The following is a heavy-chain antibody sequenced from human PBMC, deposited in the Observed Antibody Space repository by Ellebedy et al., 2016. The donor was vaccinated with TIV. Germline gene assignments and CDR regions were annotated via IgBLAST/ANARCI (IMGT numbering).Heavy chain of an antibody. CDR2: ISYNGRQT. Sequence: GESLKISCAASGFSFSTHAMHWVRQAPGKGLDWVAVISYNGRQTFYGDSVKGRFTISRDDSKKTLYLQMNSLRPEDTALYYCARDSGYCGGDCYSVGDHWGQGTSVTVSS. CDR1: GFSFSTHA. J-gene: IGHJ4*02. D-gene: IGHD2-21*02. CDR3: ARDSGYCGGDCYSVGDH. V-gene: IGHV3-30*04.